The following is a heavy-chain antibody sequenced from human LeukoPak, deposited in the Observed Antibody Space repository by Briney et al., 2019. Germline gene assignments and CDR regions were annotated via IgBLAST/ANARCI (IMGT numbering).Heavy chain of an antibody. CDR2: IRYDGSNK. Sequence: GGSLRLSCAASGFTFSSYGMHWVRQAPGKGLEWVAFIRYDGSNKYYADSVKGRFTISRDNSKNTLYLQMNSLRAEDTAVYYCANSDYGGNSVRPCFDYWGQGTLVTVSS. CDR1: GFTFSSYG. CDR3: ANSDYGGNSVRPCFDY. V-gene: IGHV3-30*02. J-gene: IGHJ4*02. D-gene: IGHD4-23*01.